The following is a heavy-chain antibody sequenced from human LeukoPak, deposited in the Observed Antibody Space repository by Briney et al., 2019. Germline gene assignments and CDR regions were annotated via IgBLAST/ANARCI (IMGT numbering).Heavy chain of an antibody. CDR1: SGSITNYY. Sequence: PSETLSLTCTVSSGSITNYYWSWIRQPPGKGLEWIGFIYYSGNANYNPSLKSRVTISVDTSKNQFSLKLSSMTAADTAVYYCARGALLWFGDRMEYYFDYWGQGTLLTVSS. V-gene: IGHV4-59*01. J-gene: IGHJ4*02. D-gene: IGHD3-10*01. CDR2: IYYSGNA. CDR3: ARGALLWFGDRMEYYFDY.